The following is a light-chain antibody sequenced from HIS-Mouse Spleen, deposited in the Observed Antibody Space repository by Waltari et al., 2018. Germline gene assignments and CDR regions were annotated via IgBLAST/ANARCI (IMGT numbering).Light chain of an antibody. CDR1: SSYVGRYHL. Sequence: QSALTQPASVSGSPGQSTPISCTGTSSYVGRYHLVPWYQQHPGKAPKLMIYEGSKRPSGVSNRFSGSKSGNTASLTISGLQAEDEADYYCCSYAGSSTFHVVFGGGTKLTVL. CDR2: EGS. CDR3: CSYAGSSTFHVV. V-gene: IGLV2-23*03. J-gene: IGLJ2*01.